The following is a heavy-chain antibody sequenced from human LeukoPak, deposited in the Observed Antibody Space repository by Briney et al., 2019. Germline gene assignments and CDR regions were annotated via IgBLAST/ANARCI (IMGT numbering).Heavy chain of an antibody. CDR1: GYTLTELS. CDR3: VLIPVVPAAIKPYYFDY. Sequence: GASVKVSCKVSGYTLTELSMHWVRQAPGKGLEWMGGSDPEDGETIYAQKFQGRVTMTEDTSTDTAYMELSSLRSEDTAVYYCVLIPVVPAAIKPYYFDYWGQGTLVTVSS. J-gene: IGHJ4*02. D-gene: IGHD2-2*01. V-gene: IGHV1-24*01. CDR2: SDPEDGET.